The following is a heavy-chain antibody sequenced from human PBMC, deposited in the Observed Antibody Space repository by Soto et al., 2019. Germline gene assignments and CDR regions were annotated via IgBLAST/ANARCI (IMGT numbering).Heavy chain of an antibody. J-gene: IGHJ6*02. CDR3: ARFSGGVYNTYYFYYGMVV. V-gene: IGHV1-18*04. CDR2: ITTYNGNT. D-gene: IGHD2-15*01. Sequence: QVQLVQSGAEVKKPGASVKVSCKASGYSFTSYGISWVRQAPGQGLDWMGWITTYNGNTKYAQDLQGRVTMTTDTSTSTAYMELRSLRSDDTAVYYCARFSGGVYNTYYFYYGMVVWGQGTTVTVSS. CDR1: GYSFTSYG.